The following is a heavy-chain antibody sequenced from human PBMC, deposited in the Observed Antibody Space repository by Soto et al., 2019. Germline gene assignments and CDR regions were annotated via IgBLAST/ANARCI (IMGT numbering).Heavy chain of an antibody. CDR3: ARVSGSYYYGMDV. Sequence: PWETLSLTCTVSGDSISSSSYYWGWIRQPPGKGLEWIGSIYYSGSTYYNPSLKSRVTISVDTSKNQFSLKLSSVTAADTAVYYCARVSGSYYYGMDVWVEGITVTFPS. CDR2: IYYSGST. J-gene: IGHJ6*04. CDR1: GDSISSSSYY. V-gene: IGHV4-39*01. D-gene: IGHD1-26*01.